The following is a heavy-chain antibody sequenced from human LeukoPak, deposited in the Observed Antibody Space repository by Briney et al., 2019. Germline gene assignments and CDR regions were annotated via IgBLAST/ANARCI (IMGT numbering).Heavy chain of an antibody. CDR1: GGPFGGYY. V-gene: IGHV4-34*01. CDR2: INHSGST. CDR3: ARRVGGSSVRGPEDGMDV. Sequence: SETLSLTCAVYGGPFGGYYGTWIRHPPGKGLDWMGEINHSGSTNYNPSLKSRVTISVDTSKNQFSLRLSSVTAADTAVYYCARRVGGSSVRGPEDGMDVWGQGTTVTVSS. J-gene: IGHJ6*02. D-gene: IGHD3-10*01.